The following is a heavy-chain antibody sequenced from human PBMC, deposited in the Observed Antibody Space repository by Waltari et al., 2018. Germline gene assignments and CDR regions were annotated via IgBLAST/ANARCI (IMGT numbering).Heavy chain of an antibody. V-gene: IGHV3-21*01. CDR2: LGSISSYI. CDR3: ARVPAIVATSLTVY. J-gene: IGHJ4*02. Sequence: EVQLVESGGGLVKPGGSLRLSCAASGFTFSSYSMNWVRQAPGKGWGWFSSLGSISSYIYNADSVKGRFTISRDNAKNSLYLQRNSLRAEDTAVYYCARVPAIVATSLTVYWGQGTLVTVSS. CDR1: GFTFSSYS. D-gene: IGHD5-12*01.